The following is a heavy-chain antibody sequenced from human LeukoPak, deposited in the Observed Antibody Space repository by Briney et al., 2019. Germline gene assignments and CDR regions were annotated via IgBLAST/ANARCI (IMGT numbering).Heavy chain of an antibody. J-gene: IGHJ4*02. CDR1: GGPITGYY. D-gene: IGHD1-1*01. Sequence: SETPSLTCTVSGGPITGYYWSWIRQPPGNGLEWIGYIHHTGSTNYNPSLMSRVTISVDTSQNQLSLKLSSVTAADTAVYYCARGERLGPDYWGQGTLVTVSS. CDR3: ARGERLGPDY. V-gene: IGHV4-59*01. CDR2: IHHTGST.